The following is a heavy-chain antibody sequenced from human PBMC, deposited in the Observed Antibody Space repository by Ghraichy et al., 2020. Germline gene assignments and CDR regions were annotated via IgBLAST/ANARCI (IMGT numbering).Heavy chain of an antibody. CDR2: INPNSGGT. D-gene: IGHD1-26*01. CDR3: AVLRSYSLPYDY. CDR1: GYTFTGYY. J-gene: IGHJ4*02. Sequence: ASVKVSCKASGYTFTGYYMHWVRQAPGQGLEWMGRINPNSGGTNYAQKFQGRVTMTRDTSISTAYMELSRLRSDDTAVYYCAVLRSYSLPYDYWGQGTLVTVSS. V-gene: IGHV1-2*06.